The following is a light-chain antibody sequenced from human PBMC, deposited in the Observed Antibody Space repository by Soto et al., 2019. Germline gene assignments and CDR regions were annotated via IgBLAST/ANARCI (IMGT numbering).Light chain of an antibody. V-gene: IGKV3-11*01. CDR2: LTS. J-gene: IGKJ1*01. CDR3: HQRQSWPRT. Sequence: EIVLTQSPATLSAFPGDRVTLPCRASQALNTRLAWYQHKPGQAPRLLIYLTSNRAAGVPARFSAWGSETDFTLTISDVEPEDFAVYYCHQRQSWPRTFGQGTKVDSK. CDR1: QALNTR.